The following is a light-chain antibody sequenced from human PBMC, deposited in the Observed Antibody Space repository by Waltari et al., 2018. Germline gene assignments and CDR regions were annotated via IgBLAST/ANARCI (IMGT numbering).Light chain of an antibody. Sequence: SYDLTQPPSVSVSPGQTANITCSGDTLGDRYACWSQQKPGQSPVLVIYQHNKRPSGIPERFSGSNSANTATLTISGTQAMDEADYYCQAWDRSTVVFGGGTKLTVL. CDR1: TLGDRY. CDR2: QHN. V-gene: IGLV3-1*01. J-gene: IGLJ2*01. CDR3: QAWDRSTVV.